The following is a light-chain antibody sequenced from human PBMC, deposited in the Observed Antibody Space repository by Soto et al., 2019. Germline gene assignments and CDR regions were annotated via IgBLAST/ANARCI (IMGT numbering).Light chain of an antibody. CDR2: EVS. CDR1: SSDVGGYNY. J-gene: IGLJ1*01. CDR3: SSYTSSSIDYV. V-gene: IGLV2-14*01. Sequence: QSALTQPASVSGSPGQSITISCTGTSSDVGGYNYVSWYQQHPGKAPKLMIYEVSNRPSGVSNRFSGSKSGNKASLTISGLQAEDEDDYYCSSYTSSSIDYVFGTGTKLTVL.